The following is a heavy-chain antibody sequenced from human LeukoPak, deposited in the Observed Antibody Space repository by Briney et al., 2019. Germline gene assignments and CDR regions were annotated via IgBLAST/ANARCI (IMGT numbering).Heavy chain of an antibody. V-gene: IGHV4-30-2*01. CDR1: GGSISSGGYS. CDR3: ARGQPRSYYDSSGYYYPH. Sequence: SQTLSLTCAVSGGSISSGGYSWSWIRQPPGKGLEWIGYIYHSGSTYYNPSLKSRVTISVDRSKNQFSLKLISVTAADTAVYYCARGQPRSYYDSSGYYYPHWGQGTLVTVSS. J-gene: IGHJ4*02. CDR2: IYHSGST. D-gene: IGHD3-22*01.